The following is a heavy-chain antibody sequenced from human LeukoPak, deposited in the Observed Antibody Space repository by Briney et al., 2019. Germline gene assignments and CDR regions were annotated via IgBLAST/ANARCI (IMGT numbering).Heavy chain of an antibody. CDR2: INPSGGST. D-gene: IGHD2-2*02. CDR1: GYTFTSYY. V-gene: IGHV1-46*01. J-gene: IGHJ3*02. Sequence: ASVKVSCKASGYTFTSYYMHWVRQAPGQGLEWMGIINPSGGSTSYAQKFQGRVTMTRDTSTSTAYMELRSLRSDDTAVYYCARDPVVVPAAISLDAFDIWGQGTMVTVSS. CDR3: ARDPVVVPAAISLDAFDI.